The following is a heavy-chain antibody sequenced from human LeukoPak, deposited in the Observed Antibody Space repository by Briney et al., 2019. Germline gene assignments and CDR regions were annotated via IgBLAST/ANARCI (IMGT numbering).Heavy chain of an antibody. CDR1: GFDFNIYS. V-gene: IGHV3-48*01. CDR2: MTGNSKTI. Sequence: GGSLRLSCAASGFDFNIYSMNWVRQAPGKGPEWISYMTGNSKTINYADSVKGRFTISRDNAENSLFLQMNSLRAEDTAIYYCARSRDWHADYWGQGSLVTVSS. D-gene: IGHD1-1*01. J-gene: IGHJ4*02. CDR3: ARSRDWHADY.